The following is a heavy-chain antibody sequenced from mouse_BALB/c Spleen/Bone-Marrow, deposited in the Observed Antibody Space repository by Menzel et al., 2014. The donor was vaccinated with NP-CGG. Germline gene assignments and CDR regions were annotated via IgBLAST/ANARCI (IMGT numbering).Heavy chain of an antibody. J-gene: IGHJ2*01. Sequence: QVQLQQSGAELVRPGSSVKISCKASGYAFSSYWMNWVKQRPGQGLEWIGRIYPGDGDTNYNGKFKGKATLTADKSSSTAYMQLSSLTSEDSAVYLCARRGYYGSSYYFDYWGQGTTLTVSS. CDR1: GYAFSSYW. D-gene: IGHD1-1*01. V-gene: IGHV1-80*01. CDR3: ARRGYYGSSYYFDY. CDR2: IYPGDGDT.